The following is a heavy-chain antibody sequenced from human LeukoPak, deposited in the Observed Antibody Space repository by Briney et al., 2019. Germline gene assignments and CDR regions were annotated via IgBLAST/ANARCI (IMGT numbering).Heavy chain of an antibody. CDR3: ARATPTTIAVAGTGYYFDY. CDR1: GYTFTSYG. J-gene: IGHJ4*02. V-gene: IGHV1-18*01. D-gene: IGHD6-19*01. CDR2: TSAYNGNT. Sequence: ASVKVSCKASGYTFTSYGISWVRQAPGQGLEWMGWTSAYNGNTNYAQKLQGRVTMTTDTSTGTAYMELRSLRSDDTAVYYCARATPTTIAVAGTGYYFDYWGQGTLVTVSS.